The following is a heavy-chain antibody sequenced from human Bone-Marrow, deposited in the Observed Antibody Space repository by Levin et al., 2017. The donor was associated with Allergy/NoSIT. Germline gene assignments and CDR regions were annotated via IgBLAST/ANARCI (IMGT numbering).Heavy chain of an antibody. V-gene: IGHV3-11*01. CDR2: ISASGTTK. CDR1: GFTFSDYY. Sequence: GESLKISCAASGFTFSDYYMGWIRQTPGKGLEWVAEISASGTTKNYADSVKGRFTISRDNAKNSVFLHISRLRPEDADIYDCVREKGVLVIEMEDSYFNLWGRGALVTVSS. CDR3: VREKGVLVIEMEDSYFNL. J-gene: IGHJ2*01. D-gene: IGHD3-16*02.